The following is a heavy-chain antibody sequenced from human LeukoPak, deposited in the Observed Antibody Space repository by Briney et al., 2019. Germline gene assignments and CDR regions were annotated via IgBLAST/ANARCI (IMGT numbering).Heavy chain of an antibody. J-gene: IGHJ4*02. V-gene: IGHV3-48*04. CDR3: ARDPYSSGWFDY. Sequence: GGSLRLSCAASGFTFSSYNMNWVRQGPGKGLEWVSYISSSSSPIYYADSVKGRFTISRDNAKSSLYLQMNSLRAEDTAVYYCARDPYSSGWFDYWGQGTLVTVSS. D-gene: IGHD6-19*01. CDR2: ISSSSSPI. CDR1: GFTFSSYN.